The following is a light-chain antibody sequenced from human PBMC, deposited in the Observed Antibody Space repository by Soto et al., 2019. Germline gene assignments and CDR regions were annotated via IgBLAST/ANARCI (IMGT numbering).Light chain of an antibody. J-gene: IGLJ1*01. CDR1: SSDVGSYRF. CDR2: EGS. V-gene: IGLV2-23*01. Sequence: QSVLTQPASVSGSPGQSITISCTGTSSDVGSYRFVSWYQQHPGKAPTLMIYEGSERPSGVSDRFSGSKSGNTASLTISGLQAEDEADYFCCSYAGSGTNVFGTGTKVTVL. CDR3: CSYAGSGTNV.